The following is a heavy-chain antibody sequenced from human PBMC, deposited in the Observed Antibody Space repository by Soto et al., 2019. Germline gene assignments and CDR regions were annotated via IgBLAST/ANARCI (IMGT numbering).Heavy chain of an antibody. Sequence: QVQLQQWGTGLLKPSETLSLTCAVYGGSFSGYYWSWIRQPPGKGLEWIGEIHPSGSTNYNPSLKSRVTISANTSKSQFSLTLSSVTAADTAVYFCARGQDTAKVGYWGHGTLVTVSS. D-gene: IGHD5-18*01. J-gene: IGHJ4*01. CDR3: ARGQDTAKVGY. V-gene: IGHV4-34*01. CDR2: IHPSGST. CDR1: GGSFSGYY.